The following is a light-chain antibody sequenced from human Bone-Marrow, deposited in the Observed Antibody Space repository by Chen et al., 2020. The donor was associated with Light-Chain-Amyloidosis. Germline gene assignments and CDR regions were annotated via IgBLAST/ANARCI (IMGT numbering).Light chain of an antibody. CDR3: QSADSSGTYEVI. CDR1: DLPTKY. J-gene: IGLJ2*01. V-gene: IGLV3-25*03. CDR2: RDT. Sequence: YQLNQPHTVSVSTGQTARITCSGDDLPTKYAYWYQQKPGQAPVLVIHRDTERPSGISERFSGSSSGTTATLTISGVQAEDEADYHCQSADSSGTYEVIFGGGTKLTVL.